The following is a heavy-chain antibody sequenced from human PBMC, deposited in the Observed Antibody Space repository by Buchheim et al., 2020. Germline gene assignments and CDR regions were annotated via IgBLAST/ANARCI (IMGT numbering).Heavy chain of an antibody. V-gene: IGHV4-39*01. CDR1: GGSISSSSYY. Sequence: QLQLQESGPGLVKPSETLSLTCTVSGGSISSSSYYWGWIRQPPGKGLEWIGSIYYSGSTYYNPSLKSRVTISVDTSKYQFLLKLGSVTAAETAVYYCAGQALESGSYYLPIDYWGQGTL. CDR3: AGQALESGSYYLPIDY. CDR2: IYYSGST. D-gene: IGHD3-10*01. J-gene: IGHJ4*02.